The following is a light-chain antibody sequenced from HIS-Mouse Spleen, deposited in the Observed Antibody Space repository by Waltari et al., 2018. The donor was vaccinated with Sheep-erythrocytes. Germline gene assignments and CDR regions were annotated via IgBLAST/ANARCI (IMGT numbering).Light chain of an antibody. CDR1: SSDVGSCNL. J-gene: IGLJ3*02. CDR2: EGS. Sequence: QSALTQPASVSGSPGQSIFISCTGTSSDVGSCNLVSWYQQYPGKAPKLMIYEGSKRPSGVSNRFSGSKSDKPASLTRSGLQAEDEADYYCCSYAGSSTPWVLGGGTKLTVL. V-gene: IGLV2-23*01. CDR3: CSYAGSSTPWV.